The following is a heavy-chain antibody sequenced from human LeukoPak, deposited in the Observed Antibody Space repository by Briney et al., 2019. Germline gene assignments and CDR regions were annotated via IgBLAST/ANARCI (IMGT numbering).Heavy chain of an antibody. CDR1: GGTFSSYA. Sequence: SVKVSCKASGGTFSSYAISWVRQAPGQGLEWMGGIIPIFGTANYAQKFQGRVTITTDESTSTAYMELSNLRSEDTAVYYCASWGGPSGSSTRYYYYYYMDVWGKGTTVTVSS. CDR3: ASWGGPSGSSTRYYYYYYMDV. J-gene: IGHJ6*03. CDR2: IIPIFGTA. V-gene: IGHV1-69*05. D-gene: IGHD2-2*01.